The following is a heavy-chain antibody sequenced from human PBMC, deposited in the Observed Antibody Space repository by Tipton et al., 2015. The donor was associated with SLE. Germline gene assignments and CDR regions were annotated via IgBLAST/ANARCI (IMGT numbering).Heavy chain of an antibody. Sequence: TLSLTCTVSGGSISSYYWSWIRQPPGKGLEWIGYIYYSGSTNYNPSLKSRVTISVDTSKNQFSLKLSSVTAADTAVYYCARRLFLEWWYFDYWGQGTLVTVSS. CDR2: IYYSGST. CDR3: ARRLFLEWWYFDY. CDR1: GGSISSYY. D-gene: IGHD3-3*01. V-gene: IGHV4-59*08. J-gene: IGHJ4*02.